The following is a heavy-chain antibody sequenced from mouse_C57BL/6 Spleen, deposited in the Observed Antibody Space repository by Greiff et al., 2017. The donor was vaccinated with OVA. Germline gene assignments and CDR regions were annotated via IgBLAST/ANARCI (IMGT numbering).Heavy chain of an antibody. Sequence: EVQLQQSGPGMVKPSQSLSLTCTVTGYSITSGYDWHWIRHFPGNKLEWMGYISYSGSTNYNPSLKSRISITHDTSKNHFFLKLNSVTTEDTATYYCAKGRDSWFAYWGQGTLVTVSA. D-gene: IGHD3-3*01. CDR2: ISYSGST. V-gene: IGHV3-1*01. CDR3: AKGRDSWFAY. CDR1: GYSITSGYD. J-gene: IGHJ3*01.